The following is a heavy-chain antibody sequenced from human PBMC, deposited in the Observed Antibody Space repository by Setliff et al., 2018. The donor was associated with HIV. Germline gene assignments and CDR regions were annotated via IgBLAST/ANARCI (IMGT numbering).Heavy chain of an antibody. V-gene: IGHV4-59*08. D-gene: IGHD3-16*01. J-gene: IGHJ4*02. CDR1: GGSMSSYY. Sequence: PSETLSLTCTVSGGSMSSYYWSWIRQPPGKGLEWIGYIYYSGSTNYNPSLESRVTISIDTSKNQFSLKLSSVTAADTAVYYCARRGGRASPLVPWGQGTLVTVS. CDR2: IYYSGST. CDR3: ARRGGRASPLVP.